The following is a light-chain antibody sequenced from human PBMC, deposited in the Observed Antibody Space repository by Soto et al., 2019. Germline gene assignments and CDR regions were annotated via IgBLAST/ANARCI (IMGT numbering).Light chain of an antibody. Sequence: DIQMTQSPSSLSASAGDRITITCRARESISTYLNWYQQKSGEAPKLLIFGSLNLQSGVPSRSSGCGSGTDFTLTSRSLQHDDFQTYSCQTRYSPPTTFGQGTKVDI. CDR2: GSL. CDR1: ESISTY. V-gene: IGKV1-39*01. J-gene: IGKJ1*01. CDR3: QTRYSPPTT.